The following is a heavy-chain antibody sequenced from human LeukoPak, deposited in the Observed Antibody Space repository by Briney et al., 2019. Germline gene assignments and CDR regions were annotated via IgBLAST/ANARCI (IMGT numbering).Heavy chain of an antibody. V-gene: IGHV3-30*02. CDR3: ARVYGGKFIGNYYFDY. J-gene: IGHJ4*02. Sequence: PGGSLRLSCAASGFTFSSYGMHWVRQVPGKGLEWVAFIRYDGSNKYYADSVKGRFTISRDNAKNSLYLQMNSLRAEDTAVYYCARVYGGKFIGNYYFDYWGQGTLVTVSS. D-gene: IGHD4-23*01. CDR1: GFTFSSYG. CDR2: IRYDGSNK.